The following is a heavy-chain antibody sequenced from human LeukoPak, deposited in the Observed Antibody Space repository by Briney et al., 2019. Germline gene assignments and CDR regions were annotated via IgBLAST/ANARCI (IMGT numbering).Heavy chain of an antibody. J-gene: IGHJ3*02. V-gene: IGHV4-59*01. Sequence: PSETLSLTCTVSGGSISSYYWSWIRQPPGKGLEWIGYIYYSGSTNYNPSPKSRVTISVDTSKNQFSLKLSSVTAADTAAYYCARGYDFWSGYEAFDIWGQGTMVTVSS. CDR3: ARGYDFWSGYEAFDI. D-gene: IGHD3-3*01. CDR1: GGSISSYY. CDR2: IYYSGST.